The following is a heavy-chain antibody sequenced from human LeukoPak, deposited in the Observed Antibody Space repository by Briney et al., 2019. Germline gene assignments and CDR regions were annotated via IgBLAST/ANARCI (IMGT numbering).Heavy chain of an antibody. V-gene: IGHV4-34*01. CDR3: ARRGTIGTTTVDY. CDR1: GESFSGYY. D-gene: IGHD1-1*01. J-gene: IGHJ4*02. CDR2: INHSGST. Sequence: PSETLSLTYAVYGESFSGYYWTWIRQPPGKGLEWIGQINHSGSTNYNPSLKSRVTISVATSKNQFSLRLNSVTAADTAVYYCARRGTIGTTTVDYWGQGTPVTVSS.